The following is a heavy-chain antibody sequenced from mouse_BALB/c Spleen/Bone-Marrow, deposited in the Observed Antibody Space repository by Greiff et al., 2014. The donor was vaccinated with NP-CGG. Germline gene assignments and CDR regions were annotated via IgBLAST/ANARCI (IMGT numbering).Heavy chain of an antibody. CDR3: GRVSYFTTVGAMDY. CDR2: INPYNGDT. D-gene: IGHD1-1*01. V-gene: IGHV1-37*01. Sequence: VQLKESGPELVKPGASVKISCKASGYSFTGYFMNWVKQGHGKSLEWIGRINPYNGDTFYNQKFKGKATLTVDKSSSTAHMELLSLTSEDSAVYYCGRVSYFTTVGAMDYWGQGTSVTVSS. J-gene: IGHJ4*01. CDR1: GYSFTGYF.